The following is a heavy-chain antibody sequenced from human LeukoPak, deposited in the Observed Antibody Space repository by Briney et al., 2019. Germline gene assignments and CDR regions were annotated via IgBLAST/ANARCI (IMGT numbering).Heavy chain of an antibody. J-gene: IGHJ4*02. V-gene: IGHV4-59*01. D-gene: IGHD3-22*01. Sequence: PSETLSLTCAVYGGSFSGYFWSWIRQPPGKGLEWIGYIYYSGSTNYNPSPKSRVTISVDTSKNQFSLKLSSVTAADTAVYYCASFTYDSSGYQFDYWGQGTLVTVSS. CDR3: ASFTYDSSGYQFDY. CDR1: GGSFSGYF. CDR2: IYYSGST.